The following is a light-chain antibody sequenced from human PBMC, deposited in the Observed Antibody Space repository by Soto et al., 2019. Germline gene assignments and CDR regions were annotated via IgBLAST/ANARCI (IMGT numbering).Light chain of an antibody. J-gene: IGKJ4*01. CDR1: QSVNSY. V-gene: IGKV3-11*01. CDR2: DAS. Sequence: EIVLTQSPATLSLSPGERANLSCRASQSVNSYLAWYQQKPGQGPRLLIYDASNRATGIPARFSGSGSGTDFTLTISILEPEDLAVYYCQQRSNWPPAFGGGTKVEIK. CDR3: QQRSNWPPA.